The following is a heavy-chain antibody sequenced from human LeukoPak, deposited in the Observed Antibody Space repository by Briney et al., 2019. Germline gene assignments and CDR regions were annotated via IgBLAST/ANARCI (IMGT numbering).Heavy chain of an antibody. CDR3: AKASHTPWEFDY. J-gene: IGHJ4*02. V-gene: IGHV1-2*02. D-gene: IGHD1-26*01. CDR1: GYTFTGYY. CDR2: INPNSGGT. Sequence: ASVKVSCKASGYTFTGYYMHWVRQAPGQGLEWMGWINPNSGGTNYAQKFQGRVTMTRDTSISTAYMELSRLRSDDTAMYYCAKASHTPWEFDYWGQGTLVTVSS.